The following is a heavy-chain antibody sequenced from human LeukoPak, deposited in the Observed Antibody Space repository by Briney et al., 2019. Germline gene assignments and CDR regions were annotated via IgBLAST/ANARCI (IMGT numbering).Heavy chain of an antibody. CDR2: IYYSGST. CDR3: ARASSGSGSYYNAFDI. CDR1: GGSISSYY. J-gene: IGHJ3*02. Sequence: SETLSLTCTVSGGSISSYYWRWIRQPPGKGLEWIGYIYYSGSTNYNPSLKSRVTISVDTSKNQFSLKLSSVTAADTAVYYCARASSGSGSYYNAFDIWGQGTMATVSS. D-gene: IGHD1-26*01. V-gene: IGHV4-59*01.